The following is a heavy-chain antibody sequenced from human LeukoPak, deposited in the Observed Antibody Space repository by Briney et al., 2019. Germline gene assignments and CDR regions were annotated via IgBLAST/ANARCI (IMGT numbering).Heavy chain of an antibody. CDR1: GFTFSNAW. V-gene: IGHV3-15*01. Sequence: GSLRLSCAASGFTFSNAWMSWVRQAPGKGLEWVGRIKSKTDGGTTDYAAPVKGRFTISRDDSKNTLYLQMNSLKTEDTAVYYCTTLIRITMIVVVTHDAFDIWGQGTMVTVSS. D-gene: IGHD3-22*01. CDR2: IKSKTDGGTT. J-gene: IGHJ3*02. CDR3: TTLIRITMIVVVTHDAFDI.